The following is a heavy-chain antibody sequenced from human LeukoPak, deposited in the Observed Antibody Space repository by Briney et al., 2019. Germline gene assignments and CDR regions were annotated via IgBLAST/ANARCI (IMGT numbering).Heavy chain of an antibody. Sequence: GGSLRLSCAASGLTVSSTYMSWVRQAPGKGLEWVSVIYSDGSTYYADSVKGRFTISRDNSKNSLYLQMNSLRTEDTALYYCAKDFLVYCSGGSCPGLGMDVWGQGTTVTVSS. CDR3: AKDFLVYCSGGSCPGLGMDV. V-gene: IGHV3-53*05. D-gene: IGHD2-15*01. CDR2: IYSDGST. J-gene: IGHJ6*02. CDR1: GLTVSSTY.